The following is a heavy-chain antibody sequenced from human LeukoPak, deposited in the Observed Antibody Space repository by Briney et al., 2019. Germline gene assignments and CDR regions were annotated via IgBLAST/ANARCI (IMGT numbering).Heavy chain of an antibody. CDR1: GSTFTTYF. CDR2: MKPSGGTT. CDR3: ARDETGTDHASDI. V-gene: IGHV1-46*01. D-gene: IGHD1-1*01. Sequence: ASAKVSCKASGSTFTTYFMHSVRQAPGQGLKWMGMMKPSGGTTSYAQKFLGRVTMTSDTSTNTVYMELSSLRSEDTAMYYCARDETGTDHASDIWGQGTMVTVSS. J-gene: IGHJ3*02.